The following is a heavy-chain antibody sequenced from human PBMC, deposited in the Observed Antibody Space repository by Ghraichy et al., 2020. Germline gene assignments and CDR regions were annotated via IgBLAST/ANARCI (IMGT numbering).Heavy chain of an antibody. CDR1: GGSFSGYY. V-gene: IGHV4-34*01. D-gene: IGHD3-9*01. J-gene: IGHJ4*02. Sequence: SETLSLTCAVYGGSFSGYYWSWIRQPPGKGLEWIGEINHSGSTNYNPSLKSRVTISVDTSKNQFSLKLSSVTAADTAVYYCARGTRRRYFSPWGQGTLVTVSS. CDR3: ARGTRRRYFSP. CDR2: INHSGST.